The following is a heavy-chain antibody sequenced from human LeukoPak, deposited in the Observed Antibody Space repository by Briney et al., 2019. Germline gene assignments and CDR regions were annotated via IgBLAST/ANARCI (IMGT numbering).Heavy chain of an antibody. V-gene: IGHV3-48*03. CDR1: GFTFSSYE. Sequence: GGSLRLSCAASGFTFSSYEMNSVRQAPGEGLERGSYISSSGSTIYYADSVKGRFTISRDNAKNSLYLQMNSLRAEDTAVYYCAELGITMIGGVWGKGTTVTISS. CDR3: AELGITMIGGV. D-gene: IGHD3-10*02. J-gene: IGHJ6*04. CDR2: ISSSGSTI.